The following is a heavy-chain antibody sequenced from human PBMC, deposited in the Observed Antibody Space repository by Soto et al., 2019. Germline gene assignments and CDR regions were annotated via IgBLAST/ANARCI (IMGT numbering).Heavy chain of an antibody. CDR3: AREGYCSGGSCQTDAFDI. CDR1: GGTFSSYT. CDR2: IIPILGIA. D-gene: IGHD2-15*01. Sequence: ASVKVSCKASGGTFSSYTISWVRQAPGQGLEWMGRIIPILGIANYAQKFQGRVTITADKSTSTAYMELSSLRSEDTAVYYCAREGYCSGGSCQTDAFDIWGQGTMVTVSS. J-gene: IGHJ3*02. V-gene: IGHV1-69*04.